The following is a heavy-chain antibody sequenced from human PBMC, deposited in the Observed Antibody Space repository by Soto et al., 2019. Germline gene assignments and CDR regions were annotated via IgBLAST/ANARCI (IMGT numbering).Heavy chain of an antibody. CDR1: GGIGSNYA. CDR2: IVPKFGTA. V-gene: IGHV1-69*06. D-gene: IGHD2-15*01. Sequence: QEHLVQSGAEVKKPGSSVKVSCRASGGIGSNYAISWVRQAPGQGLEWMGGIVPKFGTANYAQSFKGRVTISVDKSTNSVYMELSSLRSQVTAIYYCAREMAFGYSRTWFDPWGQGTLVTVSS. J-gene: IGHJ5*02. CDR3: AREMAFGYSRTWFDP.